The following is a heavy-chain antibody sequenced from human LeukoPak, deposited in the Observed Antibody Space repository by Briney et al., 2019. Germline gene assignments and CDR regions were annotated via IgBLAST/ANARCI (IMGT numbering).Heavy chain of an antibody. CDR1: GFTVSRNY. CDR2: IYTDGST. Sequence: GGSLRLSCAASGFTVSRNYMSWVRQAPGKGLEWVSVIYTDGSTYYADSVRGRFTISRDNSENTLYLQMNSLRAEDTALYYCAGAYGYNYFHYWGQGTLVAVSS. CDR3: AGAYGYNYFHY. J-gene: IGHJ4*02. D-gene: IGHD5-12*01. V-gene: IGHV3-53*01.